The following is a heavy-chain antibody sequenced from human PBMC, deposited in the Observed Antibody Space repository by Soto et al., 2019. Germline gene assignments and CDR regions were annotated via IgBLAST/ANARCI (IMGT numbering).Heavy chain of an antibody. CDR2: IIPMFGTA. D-gene: IGHD3-16*02. V-gene: IGHV1-69*01. Sequence: QVQLVQSGAEVKKPGSSVKVSCKASGDTFSSYAISWVRQAPGQGLEWMGGIIPMFGTANYAQKLQGRVTINADESTSTDYMELSSLGPEDTAVYYCAREVMITFGGLIVLYFDYWGQGTLVTVSS. J-gene: IGHJ4*02. CDR3: AREVMITFGGLIVLYFDY. CDR1: GDTFSSYA.